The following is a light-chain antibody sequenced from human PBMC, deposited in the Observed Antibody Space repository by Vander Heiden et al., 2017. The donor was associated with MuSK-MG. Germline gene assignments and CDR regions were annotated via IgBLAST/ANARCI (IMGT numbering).Light chain of an antibody. CDR3: MQGLQTPYT. Sequence: DIVMTQSPLPLPVIPGEPASISCRSSQSLLHSSGYKYLDWYLQKPGQSPQLLIYLGSNRASGVPDRFSVSGSGTDFTLKISRVEAEDVGVYYCMQGLQTPYTFGQGTRLEIK. J-gene: IGKJ2*01. V-gene: IGKV2-28*01. CDR2: LGS. CDR1: QSLLHSSGYKY.